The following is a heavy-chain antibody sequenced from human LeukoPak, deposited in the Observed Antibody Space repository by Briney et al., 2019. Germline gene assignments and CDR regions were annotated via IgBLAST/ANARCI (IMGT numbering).Heavy chain of an antibody. CDR2: ISGSGDST. Sequence: GGSLRLSCAASGFTFSGYAMNWVRQAPGKGLEWVSAISGSGDSTYYADSVRGRFTISRDNSKNTLYLQMNSLRAEDTAVYYCAKGSSGSFYSHFDYWGQGTLVTVSS. CDR3: AKGSSGSFYSHFDY. D-gene: IGHD3-10*01. CDR1: GFTFSGYA. V-gene: IGHV3-23*01. J-gene: IGHJ4*02.